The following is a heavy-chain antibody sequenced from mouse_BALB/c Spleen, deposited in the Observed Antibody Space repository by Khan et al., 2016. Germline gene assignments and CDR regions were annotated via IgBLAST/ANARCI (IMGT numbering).Heavy chain of an antibody. V-gene: IGHV3-1*02. CDR2: IHYSGST. CDR1: GYSISSGYS. Sequence: VQLKESGPDLVKPSQSLSLTCTVTGYSISSGYSWHWIRQFPGNKLEWMAYIHYSGSTNYNPSLKSRISITRDTSKNQFFLQLISVTTEDTATYYGTRGDYYGIGYWGQGTTLTVSS. CDR3: TRGDYYGIGY. D-gene: IGHD1-1*01. J-gene: IGHJ2*01.